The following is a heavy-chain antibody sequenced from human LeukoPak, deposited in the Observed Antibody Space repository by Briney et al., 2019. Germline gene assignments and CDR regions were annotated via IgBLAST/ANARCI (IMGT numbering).Heavy chain of an antibody. Sequence: GASVNVSFTVSVYTLTELSMHWVRQAPGKGREWMGGFDPEDGETIYAQKFQGRVTMTEDTSTDTAYMELSSLRSEDTAVYYCATDLGGFDPWGQGTLVTVSS. CDR2: FDPEDGET. V-gene: IGHV1-24*01. CDR3: ATDLGGFDP. J-gene: IGHJ5*02. CDR1: VYTLTELS.